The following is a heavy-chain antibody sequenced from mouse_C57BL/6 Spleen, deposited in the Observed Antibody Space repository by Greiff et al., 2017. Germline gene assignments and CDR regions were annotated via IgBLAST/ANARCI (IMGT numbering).Heavy chain of an antibody. Sequence: VQLQQSGAELVKPGASVKLSCTASGFNIKDYYMHWVKQRTEQGLEWIGRIDPEDGETKYAPKFQGKATITADTSSKPAYLQLSSLTSEDTAVYYCARSAGVEYNYWDYWGQGTTLTVAS. V-gene: IGHV14-2*01. J-gene: IGHJ2*01. CDR2: IDPEDGET. CDR1: GFNIKDYY. D-gene: IGHD1-1*01. CDR3: ARSAGVEYNYWDY.